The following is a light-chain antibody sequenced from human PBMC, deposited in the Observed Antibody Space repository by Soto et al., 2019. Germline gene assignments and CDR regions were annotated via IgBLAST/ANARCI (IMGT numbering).Light chain of an antibody. CDR2: EVS. Sequence: QSVLTQPASVSGSPGQSITISCTGTSSDVGGYNYVSWYQQHPGKAPKLMIYEVSNRPSGVSNRFSGSKSGNTASLTISGLQAEDEADYYCSSYSRSITLGVFGTGTKLTVL. J-gene: IGLJ1*01. V-gene: IGLV2-14*01. CDR1: SSDVGGYNY. CDR3: SSYSRSITLGV.